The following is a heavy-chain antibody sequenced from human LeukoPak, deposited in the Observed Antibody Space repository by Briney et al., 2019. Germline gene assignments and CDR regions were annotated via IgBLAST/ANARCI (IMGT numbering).Heavy chain of an antibody. CDR2: IRYEGSNK. Sequence: GGSLRLSCAASGFSFSSYGMHWVRQAPGKGLEWVAFIRYEGSNKYYAASVKGRFTISRDNSKNTLYLQMNSLRAGDTAVYYCAKPHFDDWGQGTLVTVSS. CDR1: GFSFSSYG. V-gene: IGHV3-30*02. CDR3: AKPHFDD. J-gene: IGHJ4*02.